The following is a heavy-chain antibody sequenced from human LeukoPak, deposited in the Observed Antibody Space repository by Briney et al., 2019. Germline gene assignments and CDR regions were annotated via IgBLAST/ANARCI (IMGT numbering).Heavy chain of an antibody. V-gene: IGHV3-7*01. D-gene: IGHD3-16*01. J-gene: IGHJ6*02. CDR3: VRDWGGYGLDV. CDR1: GFTFSSYW. CDR2: IEKERSEK. Sequence: GGSLRLSCAASGFTFSSYWMSWVREAPGKGLEWVSNIEKERSEKYYVDSVRGRFTISRDNAKNSLYLQMNSLRAEDTAVYYCVRDWGGYGLDVWGQGTTVTVS.